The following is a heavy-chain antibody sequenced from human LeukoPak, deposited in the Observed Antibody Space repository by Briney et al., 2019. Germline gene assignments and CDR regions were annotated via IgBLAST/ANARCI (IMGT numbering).Heavy chain of an antibody. CDR1: GDSISSGDYY. CDR2: IYYSGST. D-gene: IGHD6-13*01. V-gene: IGHV4-31*03. Sequence: PSETLSLTCTVSGDSISSGDYYWTWIRQHPGKGLEWIGCIYYSGSTYYNLSLKGRVIISADTSKNHFSLKLSSVTAADTAVYYCARVREATIAPFFDYWGQGILVTVS. CDR3: ARVREATIAPFFDY. J-gene: IGHJ4*02.